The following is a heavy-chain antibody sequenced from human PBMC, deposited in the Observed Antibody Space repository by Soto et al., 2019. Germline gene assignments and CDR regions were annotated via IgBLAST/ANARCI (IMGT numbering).Heavy chain of an antibody. V-gene: IGHV4-31*03. D-gene: IGHD3-16*02. CDR2: IYYSGST. J-gene: IGHJ4*02. Sequence: SETLSLTCTVSGGSISSGGYYWSWIRQHPGKGLEWIGYIYYSGSTYYNPSLKSRVTISVDTSKNQFSLKLSSVTAADTAVYYCARDNRELSNSFDYWGQGTLVTVSS. CDR1: GGSISSGGYY. CDR3: ARDNRELSNSFDY.